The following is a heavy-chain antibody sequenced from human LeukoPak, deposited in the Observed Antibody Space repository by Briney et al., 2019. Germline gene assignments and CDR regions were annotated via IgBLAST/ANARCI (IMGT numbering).Heavy chain of an antibody. CDR2: IYYSGST. CDR1: GGSISTYY. Sequence: SETLSLTCTVSGGSISTYYWSWMRQPPGKGLEWIGYIYYSGSTNYDPSFKSRVTISVDTSKNQFSLKLSSVTAADTAVYYCARGGSWFKYFDYWGQGTLVTVSS. V-gene: IGHV4-59*01. CDR3: ARGGSWFKYFDY. J-gene: IGHJ4*02. D-gene: IGHD6-13*01.